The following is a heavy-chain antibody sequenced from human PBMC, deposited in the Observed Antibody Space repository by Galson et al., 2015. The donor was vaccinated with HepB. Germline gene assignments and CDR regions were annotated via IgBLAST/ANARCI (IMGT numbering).Heavy chain of an antibody. D-gene: IGHD1-14*01. V-gene: IGHV7-4-1*02. CDR3: AREPRTGRFDY. Sequence: SVKVSCKASGYTFTSYALNWVRQAPGQGLEWMGWINTNTGNPTYVQNFTGRFVFSLDTSLSTAYLRISCLKAEDTAVYYCAREPRTGRFDYWGQGTLVTVSS. CDR2: INTNTGNP. J-gene: IGHJ4*02. CDR1: GYTFTSYA.